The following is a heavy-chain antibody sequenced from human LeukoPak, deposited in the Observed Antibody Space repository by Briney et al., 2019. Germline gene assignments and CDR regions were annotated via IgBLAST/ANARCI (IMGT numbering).Heavy chain of an antibody. J-gene: IGHJ3*02. D-gene: IGHD3-22*01. CDR3: ASEAALMYYYDSSEQDAFDI. CDR2: IGSDGSST. Sequence: GGSLRLSCAASGFTFSSYWMHWVRQAPGKGLVWVSRIGSDGSSTTYADSVRGRFTISRDNAKNTLYLQMNGLRAEDTAVYYCASEAALMYYYDSSEQDAFDIWGQGTMVTVSS. V-gene: IGHV3-74*01. CDR1: GFTFSSYW.